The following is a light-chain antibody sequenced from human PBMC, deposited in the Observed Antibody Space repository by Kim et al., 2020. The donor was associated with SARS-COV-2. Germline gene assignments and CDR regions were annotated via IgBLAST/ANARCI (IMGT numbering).Light chain of an antibody. V-gene: IGKV3-11*01. J-gene: IGKJ5*01. Sequence: EIVLTQSPATLSLSPGERATLSCRASQSVRTYLAWYQQKPGQAPRLLIYDASNRATGIPARFSGSGSGTDFTLTISSLEPEDFAVYYCQQRGNWPTFGQGTRVEIK. CDR3: QQRGNWPT. CDR2: DAS. CDR1: QSVRTY.